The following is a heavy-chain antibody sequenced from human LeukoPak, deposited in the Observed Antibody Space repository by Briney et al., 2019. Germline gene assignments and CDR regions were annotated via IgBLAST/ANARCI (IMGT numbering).Heavy chain of an antibody. Sequence: PGGSLRLSCAASGFTFSSYGMHWVRQAPGKGLVWVSRINSDGSSTSYADSVKGRFTISRDNAKNTLYLQMNSLRAEDTAVYYCARESGYDFWSGYIVPGYYYGMDVWGQGTTVTVSS. CDR3: ARESGYDFWSGYIVPGYYYGMDV. D-gene: IGHD3-3*01. V-gene: IGHV3-74*01. J-gene: IGHJ6*02. CDR1: GFTFSSYG. CDR2: INSDGSST.